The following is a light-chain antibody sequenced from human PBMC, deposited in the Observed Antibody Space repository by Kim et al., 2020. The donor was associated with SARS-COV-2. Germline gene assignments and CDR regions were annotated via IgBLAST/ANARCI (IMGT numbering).Light chain of an antibody. CDR3: QAWHSSSVV. CDR2: HDS. Sequence: GSPGQTASIACSGDKLGDKYAGWYHQKPGQSPVLVSYHDSKRPSGIPERFSGANAGNTATLTISGTQAMDEADYYCQAWHSSSVVFGGGTQLTVL. J-gene: IGLJ2*01. V-gene: IGLV3-1*01. CDR1: KLGDKY.